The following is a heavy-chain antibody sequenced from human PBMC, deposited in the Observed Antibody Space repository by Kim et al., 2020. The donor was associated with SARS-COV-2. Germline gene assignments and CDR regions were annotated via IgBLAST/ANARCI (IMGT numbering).Heavy chain of an antibody. Sequence: GGSLRLSCAASGFTFSNSWMHWVRQAPGKGLVWVSRINDDGSTTDYADSVKGRFTISRDNAKNTLYLQMSSLRDEDTAVYYCARVFYDNSGYRHFDSWGQGTLVTVSS. D-gene: IGHD3-22*01. V-gene: IGHV3-74*01. CDR2: INDDGSTT. CDR1: GFTFSNSW. J-gene: IGHJ4*02. CDR3: ARVFYDNSGYRHFDS.